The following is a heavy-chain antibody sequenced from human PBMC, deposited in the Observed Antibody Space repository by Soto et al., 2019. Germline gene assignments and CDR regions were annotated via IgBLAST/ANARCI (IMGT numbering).Heavy chain of an antibody. D-gene: IGHD6-13*01. J-gene: IGHJ6*02. V-gene: IGHV4-31*03. CDR2: IYYSGST. CDR1: GGSISRGGYY. Sequence: PSETLSLTCTVSGGSISRGGYYWSWIRQHPGKGLEWIGYIYYSGSTYYNPSLKSRVTISVDTSKNQFSLKLSSVTAADTAVYYCARGVYSSSWYYYYYGMDVWGQGTTVTVSS. CDR3: ARGVYSSSWYYYYYGMDV.